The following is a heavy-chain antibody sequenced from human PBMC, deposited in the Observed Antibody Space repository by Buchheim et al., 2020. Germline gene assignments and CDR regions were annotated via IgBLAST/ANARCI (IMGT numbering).Heavy chain of an antibody. V-gene: IGHV3-30*18. Sequence: QVQLVESGGGVVQPGRSLRLSCAASGFTFSNYGLHWVRQAPGMGLDWVAVISYDENNQYYAGSVKGRFTISRDNSKNTLYLQMNSLRAEDTAMYYCAKDVGRGRGYYYGMDVWGQGTT. CDR3: AKDVGRGRGYYYGMDV. D-gene: IGHD3/OR15-3a*01. CDR2: ISYDENNQ. CDR1: GFTFSNYG. J-gene: IGHJ6*02.